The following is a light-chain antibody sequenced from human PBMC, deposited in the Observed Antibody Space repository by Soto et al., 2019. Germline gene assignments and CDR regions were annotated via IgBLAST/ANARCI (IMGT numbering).Light chain of an antibody. Sequence: DIQMTHSPSSLSASVGDRVTITCQASQDISTYLNWYQQKPGKAPNLLFYHASILEAGVPSRFSGSGSGTYFTVTISSLQPEAIATYYCQQYDSLPYTFGQGTKLEIK. CDR3: QQYDSLPYT. CDR1: QDISTY. CDR2: HAS. V-gene: IGKV1-33*01. J-gene: IGKJ2*01.